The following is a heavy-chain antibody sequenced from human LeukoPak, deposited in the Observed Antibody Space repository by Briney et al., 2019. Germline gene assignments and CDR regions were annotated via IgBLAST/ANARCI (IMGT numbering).Heavy chain of an antibody. CDR2: ISGSGGST. J-gene: IGHJ4*02. Sequence: GGSLRLSCAASGFTFSSYAMSWVRQAPGKELEWVSAISGSGGSTYYADSVKGRFTISRDNSKNTLYLQMNSLRAEDTAVYYCAKDLSSIAARRGRYYFDYWGQGTLVTVSS. V-gene: IGHV3-23*01. CDR1: GFTFSSYA. CDR3: AKDLSSIAARRGRYYFDY. D-gene: IGHD6-6*01.